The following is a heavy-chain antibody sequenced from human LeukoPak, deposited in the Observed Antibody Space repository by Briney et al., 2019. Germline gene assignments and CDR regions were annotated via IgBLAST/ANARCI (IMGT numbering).Heavy chain of an antibody. CDR3: ARERSVAVLDS. CDR1: GGSFSGYY. CDR2: IHHSGST. V-gene: IGHV4-34*01. Sequence: SETLSLTCAVYGGSFSGYYWTWLRQPPGKELEWIGEIHHSGSTNYNPSLKSRVTISVDTSKNHFSLKLSSVTAADTAVYYCARERSVAVLDSWGQGTLVTVSS. D-gene: IGHD4-23*01. J-gene: IGHJ4*02.